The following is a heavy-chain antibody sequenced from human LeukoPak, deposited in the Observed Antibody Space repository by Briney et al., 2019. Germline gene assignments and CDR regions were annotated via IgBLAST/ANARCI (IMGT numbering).Heavy chain of an antibody. D-gene: IGHD3-22*01. CDR1: GGSFSGYY. V-gene: IGHV4-34*01. J-gene: IGHJ4*02. Sequence: ASETLSLTCAVYGGSFSGYYWSWIRQPPGKGLEWIGEINHSGSTNYNPSLKSRVTISVDTSKNQFSLKLSSVTAADTAVYYCARTGTQYYYDSSGYLPYWGQGTLVTVSS. CDR3: ARTGTQYYYDSSGYLPY. CDR2: INHSGST.